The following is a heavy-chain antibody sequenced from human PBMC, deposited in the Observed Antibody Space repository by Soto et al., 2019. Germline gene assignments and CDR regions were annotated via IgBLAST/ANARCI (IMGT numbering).Heavy chain of an antibody. Sequence: VQLVESGGGLVKPGGSLRLSCAASGFTFSTYSMNWVRQAPGKGLEWVSCISSRSTYIYYADSVRGRCTISRDNAKNSLYLQMNSLRADDTPVYYCASMGEQLVPAYFDLWGRGTLVIVSS. CDR3: ASMGEQLVPAYFDL. V-gene: IGHV3-21*01. J-gene: IGHJ2*01. D-gene: IGHD6-13*01. CDR2: ISSRSTYI. CDR1: GFTFSTYS.